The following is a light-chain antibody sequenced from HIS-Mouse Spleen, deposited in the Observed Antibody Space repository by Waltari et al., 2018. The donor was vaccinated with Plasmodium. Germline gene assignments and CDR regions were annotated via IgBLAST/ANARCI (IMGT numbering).Light chain of an antibody. CDR1: SPHIGSNY. Sequence: QSVLTQPPSASGTPGQRVTIPCSGTSPHIGSNYVSWYQQLPGTAPKLLIYRNNQRPSGVPDRFSGSKSGTSASLAISGLRSEDEADYYCAAWDDSLSGWVFGGGTKLTVL. V-gene: IGLV1-47*01. J-gene: IGLJ3*02. CDR3: AAWDDSLSGWV. CDR2: RNN.